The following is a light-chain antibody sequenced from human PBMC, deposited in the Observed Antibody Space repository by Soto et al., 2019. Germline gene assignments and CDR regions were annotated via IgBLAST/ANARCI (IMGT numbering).Light chain of an antibody. CDR3: QTWGTGVVV. V-gene: IGLV4-69*01. CDR2: LKSDGSH. CDR1: SGHSNYA. Sequence: QPVLTQSPSASASLGASVKLTCTLSSGHSNYAIAWHQQQPEKGPRFLMKLKSDGSHSKGDGITDRFAGSSSGAERYLTISSLQSEDEADYYCQTWGTGVVVFGGGTQLTVL. J-gene: IGLJ2*01.